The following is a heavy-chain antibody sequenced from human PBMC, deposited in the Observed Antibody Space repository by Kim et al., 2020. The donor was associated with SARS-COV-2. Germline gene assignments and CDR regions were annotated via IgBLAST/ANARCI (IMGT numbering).Heavy chain of an antibody. D-gene: IGHD2-2*01. CDR1: GFTFSSYA. CDR3: AKDFGYCTDTSCYAFDV. CDR2: ISGNGVT. Sequence: GGPLRLSCAASGFTFSSYAMIWVRQAPGKGLEWVSSISGNGVTYYADSMKGRFTISRDNSNNTLYLQMNSLRAEDTAVYYCAKDFGYCTDTSCYAFDVWG. J-gene: IGHJ3*01. V-gene: IGHV3-23*01.